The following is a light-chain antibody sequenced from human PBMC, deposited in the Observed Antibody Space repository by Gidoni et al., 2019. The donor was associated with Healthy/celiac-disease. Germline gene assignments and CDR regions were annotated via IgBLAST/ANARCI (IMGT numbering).Light chain of an antibody. J-gene: IGKJ4*02. CDR1: QAINSN. V-gene: IGKV3-15*01. CDR2: GAS. CDR3: HQYRNWPSLT. Sequence: EVVMTQSPAIVSVSPGDTATLSCRASQAINSNLAWYQQRHGQAPRLLINGASTRATGIPARCSGSGSGTEFTLTISSLQFEDFAVYYCHQYRNWPSLTFGGGTKVDIK.